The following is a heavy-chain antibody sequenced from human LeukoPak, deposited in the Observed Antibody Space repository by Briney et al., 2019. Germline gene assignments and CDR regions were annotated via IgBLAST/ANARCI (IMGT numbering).Heavy chain of an antibody. Sequence: PGGSLRLSCAASGFIFPNFAMTWVRQVPGKGLEWVSGISNNGGRTYSARSVRGQFTISRDNSKNMLYLQMNSLRAEDTAVYYCARKTGTTGEAFDYWGQGTQVTVSS. D-gene: IGHD1-1*01. V-gene: IGHV3-23*01. CDR3: ARKTGTTGEAFDY. J-gene: IGHJ4*02. CDR1: GFIFPNFA. CDR2: ISNNGGRT.